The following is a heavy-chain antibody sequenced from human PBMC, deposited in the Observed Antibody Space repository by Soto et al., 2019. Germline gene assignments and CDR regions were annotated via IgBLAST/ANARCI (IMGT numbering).Heavy chain of an antibody. Sequence: QVQLVQSGAEVKKPGASVKVSCKASGYTFTSYGISWVRQAPGQGLEWMGWISAYNGNTNYAQKLQGRVTMTTDTSTSTALMELRNLRSDDTAVYYCAGISSHDVSQQLVQGAFDIWGQGTMATVSS. CDR3: AGISSHDVSQQLVQGAFDI. CDR1: GYTFTSYG. CDR2: ISAYNGNT. V-gene: IGHV1-18*01. D-gene: IGHD6-13*01. J-gene: IGHJ3*02.